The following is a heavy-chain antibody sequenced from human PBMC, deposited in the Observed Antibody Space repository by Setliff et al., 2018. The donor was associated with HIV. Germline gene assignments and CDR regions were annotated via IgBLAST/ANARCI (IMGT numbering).Heavy chain of an antibody. V-gene: IGHV4-4*08. CDR3: ARDRRGYYYGSGSCYMDV. D-gene: IGHD3-10*01. CDR1: GDSISSYY. J-gene: IGHJ6*03. CDR2: IYTSGIT. Sequence: PSETLSLTCTVSGDSISSYYWSWIRQPPGKGLEWIGYIYTSGITDYNPSLKSRFTISGDTSKNPFSLKLSSVTAADTAVYYCARDRRGYYYGSGSCYMDVWGTGTTVTVSS.